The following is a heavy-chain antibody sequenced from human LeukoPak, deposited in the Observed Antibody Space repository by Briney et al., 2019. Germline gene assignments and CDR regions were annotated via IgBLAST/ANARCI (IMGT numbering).Heavy chain of an antibody. D-gene: IGHD1-26*01. Sequence: GGSLRLSCAASGFTLRNYIMSWVRQAPGKGLEWVSTISGSDDTTYYADSVKGRFIISRDNSRNTVFLYMNSLRAEDSAIYFCAKEKWADWGQGTLVTVS. V-gene: IGHV3-23*01. CDR3: AKEKWAD. CDR1: GFTLRNYI. J-gene: IGHJ4*02. CDR2: ISGSDDTT.